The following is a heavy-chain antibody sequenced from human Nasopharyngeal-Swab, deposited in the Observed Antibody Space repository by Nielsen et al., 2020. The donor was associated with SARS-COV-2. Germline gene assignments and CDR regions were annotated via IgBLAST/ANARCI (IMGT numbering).Heavy chain of an antibody. CDR2: INHSGST. D-gene: IGHD6-13*01. J-gene: IGHJ6*04. CDR3: ARSIAAAGNFPRIRGFPDV. Sequence: WIRQPPGKGLEWIGEINHSGSTNYNPSLKSRVTISVDTSKNQVSLKLSSVTAADTAVYYCARSIAAAGNFPRIRGFPDVWGKGTTVTVSS. V-gene: IGHV4-34*01.